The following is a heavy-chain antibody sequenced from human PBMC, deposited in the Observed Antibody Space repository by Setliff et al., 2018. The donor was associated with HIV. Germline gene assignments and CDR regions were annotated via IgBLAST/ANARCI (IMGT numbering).Heavy chain of an antibody. Sequence: SCAASGFTFSNYWMGWVRQTPGKGLEWVANIKPDGSEKYYVDSVKGRFTISRDNAENSLYLQMNSLRAEDTAVYYCARDYVWGRRAFDIWGPGTMVTVSS. V-gene: IGHV3-7*01. D-gene: IGHD3-16*01. CDR1: GFTFSNYW. J-gene: IGHJ3*02. CDR3: ARDYVWGRRAFDI. CDR2: IKPDGSEK.